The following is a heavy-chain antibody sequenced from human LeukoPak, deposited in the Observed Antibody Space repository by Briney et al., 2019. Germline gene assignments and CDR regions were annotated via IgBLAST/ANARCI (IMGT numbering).Heavy chain of an antibody. J-gene: IGHJ5*02. V-gene: IGHV1-46*01. CDR2: INPQGDIT. CDR3: ARPSYCVADNCGYWLDP. D-gene: IGHD2-21*01. Sequence: GPSVKVSCKTSGYTFTKYLIHWVRQAPGQGLEWMGTINPQGDITNYAQRFQGRITLTEDTSTSTVYMELSSLTSEDTAVYYCARPSYCVADNCGYWLDPWGPGTLVTVSS. CDR1: GYTFTKYL.